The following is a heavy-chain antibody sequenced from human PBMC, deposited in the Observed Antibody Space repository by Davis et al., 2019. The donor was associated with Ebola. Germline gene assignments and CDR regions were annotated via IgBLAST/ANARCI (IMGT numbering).Heavy chain of an antibody. CDR3: ARRGYYYGSGSTYQLGYYYGMDV. CDR2: IIPIFGTA. CDR1: GGTFSSYA. D-gene: IGHD3-10*01. J-gene: IGHJ6*02. Sequence: AASVKVSCKASGGTFSSYAISWVRQAPGQGLEWMGGIIPIFGTANYAQKFQGRVTITADESTSTAYMELSSLRSEDTAVYYCARRGYYYGSGSTYQLGYYYGMDVWGQGTTVTVSS. V-gene: IGHV1-69*13.